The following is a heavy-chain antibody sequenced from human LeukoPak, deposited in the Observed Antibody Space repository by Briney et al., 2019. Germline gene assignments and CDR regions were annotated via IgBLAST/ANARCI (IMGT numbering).Heavy chain of an antibody. Sequence: GGSLRLSCAASGFTVSSNYMSWVRQAPGKGLEWVSVIYSGGSTYYADSVKGRFTISRVNSKNTLYLQMNSLRAEDTAVYYCARVSDYYYYMDVWGKGTTVTVSS. CDR2: IYSGGST. J-gene: IGHJ6*03. V-gene: IGHV3-53*01. D-gene: IGHD3-10*01. CDR3: ARVSDYYYYMDV. CDR1: GFTVSSNY.